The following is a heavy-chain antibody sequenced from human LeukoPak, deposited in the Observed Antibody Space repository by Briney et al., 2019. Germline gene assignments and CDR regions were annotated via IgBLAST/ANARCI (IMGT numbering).Heavy chain of an antibody. J-gene: IGHJ3*02. Sequence: PGGSLRLSCAVSGFTLTNHGVSWVRQAPGKGLEWVSIITGTGGRYYGDSVKGRFTISRDNSKNTLYLQMNSLRAEDTAVYYCAKDRFGVVVPAAILDDAFDIWGQGTMVTVSS. D-gene: IGHD2-2*02. CDR2: ITGTGGR. V-gene: IGHV3-23*01. CDR1: GFTLTNHG. CDR3: AKDRFGVVVPAAILDDAFDI.